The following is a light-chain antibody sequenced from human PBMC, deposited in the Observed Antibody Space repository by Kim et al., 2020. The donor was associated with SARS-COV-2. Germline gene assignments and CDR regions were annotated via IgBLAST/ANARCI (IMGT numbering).Light chain of an antibody. CDR1: SGSIASNY. V-gene: IGLV6-57*01. CDR3: QSYDSSNWV. Sequence: GKTVTISCNRSSGSIASNYVQWYQQRPGSSPTTVIYEDNQRPSGVPDQFSGSIDSSSNSASLTISGLKTEDEADYYCQSYDSSNWVFGGGTQLTVL. CDR2: EDN. J-gene: IGLJ3*02.